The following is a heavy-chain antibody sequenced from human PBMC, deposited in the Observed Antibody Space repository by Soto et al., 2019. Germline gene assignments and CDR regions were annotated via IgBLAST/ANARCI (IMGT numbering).Heavy chain of an antibody. V-gene: IGHV1-8*01. CDR2: MNPNSGNT. CDR3: ARDPTGYGMDV. Sequence: GGSAKVCCKACGYAFTGYDINWVRQATGQGLEWMGWMNPNSGNTGYAQKFQGRVTMTRNTSISTAYMELSSLRSEDTAVYYCARDPTGYGMDVWGQGSTVTVSS. CDR1: GYAFTGYD. J-gene: IGHJ6*02.